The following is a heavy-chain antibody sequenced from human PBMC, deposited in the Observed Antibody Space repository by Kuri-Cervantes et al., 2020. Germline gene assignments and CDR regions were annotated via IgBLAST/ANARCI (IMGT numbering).Heavy chain of an antibody. CDR2: IKQDGSET. J-gene: IGHJ4*02. CDR1: GFTYSDSW. D-gene: IGHD6-13*01. V-gene: IGHV3-7*01. CDR3: ARTPRYSSSYFDY. Sequence: GESLKISCVASGFTYSDSWMSWVRQAPGKGLEWVATIKQDGSETYYVDSVRGRFTISRDNAKNSLYLQMNSLRVEDTAVYYCARTPRYSSSYFDYWGQGTLVTVSS.